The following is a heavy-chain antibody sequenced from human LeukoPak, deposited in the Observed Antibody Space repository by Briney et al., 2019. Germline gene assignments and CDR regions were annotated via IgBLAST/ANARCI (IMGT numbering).Heavy chain of an antibody. CDR1: GYTFTTSH. CDR2: IIPSGGST. V-gene: IGHV1-46*04. CDR3: ARDGGDGSGYYYYDY. J-gene: IGHJ4*02. D-gene: IGHD3-22*01. Sequence: ASVTVSCTASGYTFTTSHMHWVRQAPGQGLEWMGIIIPSGGSTSYAQKLQGRVTMTSDTSTSTAYMELSSLKSEDTAVYYCARDGGDGSGYYYYDYWGQGTLVTVSS.